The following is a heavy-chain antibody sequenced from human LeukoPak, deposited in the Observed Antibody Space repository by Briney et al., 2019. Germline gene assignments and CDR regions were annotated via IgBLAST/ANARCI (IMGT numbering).Heavy chain of an antibody. CDR1: GGSISSRPYY. D-gene: IGHD6-6*01. CDR2: ISYSGTT. V-gene: IGHV4-39*07. Sequence: SGTLSLTCTVSGGSISSRPYYWGWVRQPPGTGLEWIGTISYSGTTYYSPSLKSRVTISLDTSKNQFSLKLSSVTAADTAIYYCARDFSSSSTVYYYYYMDVWGKGTTVTVSS. CDR3: ARDFSSSSTVYYYYYMDV. J-gene: IGHJ6*03.